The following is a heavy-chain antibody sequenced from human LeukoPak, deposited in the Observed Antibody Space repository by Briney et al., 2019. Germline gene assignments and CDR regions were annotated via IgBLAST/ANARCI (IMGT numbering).Heavy chain of an antibody. D-gene: IGHD5-18*01. V-gene: IGHV4-4*07. J-gene: IGHJ4*02. CDR2: IYAGGGT. CDR1: GDSISNYY. Sequence: SETLSLTCTVPGDSISNYYWSWIRQPAGKGLEWLGLIYAGGGTNYNPSLKGRGTMSVDTSKNQFSLRLTSVTAADTAVYYCARKAGGINYGYDYFDYWGQGILVTVSS. CDR3: ARKAGGINYGYDYFDY.